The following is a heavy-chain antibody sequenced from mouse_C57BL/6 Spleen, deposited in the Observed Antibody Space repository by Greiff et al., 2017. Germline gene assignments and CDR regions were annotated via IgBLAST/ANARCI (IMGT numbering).Heavy chain of an antibody. CDR2: IDPETGGT. Sequence: QVQLKQSGAELVRPGASVTLSCKASGYTFTDYEMHWVKQTPVHGLEWIGAIDPETGGTAYNQKFKGKAILTADKSSSTAYMELRSLTSEDSAVYYFTRRYSGFDYWGQGTTLTVSS. V-gene: IGHV1-15*01. D-gene: IGHD1-1*01. CDR1: GYTFTDYE. J-gene: IGHJ2*01. CDR3: TRRYSGFDY.